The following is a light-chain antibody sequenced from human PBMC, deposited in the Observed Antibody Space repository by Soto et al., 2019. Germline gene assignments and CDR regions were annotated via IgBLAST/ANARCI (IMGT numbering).Light chain of an antibody. Sequence: DIQMTQSPSSLSASVGDRVTITCQASQDISNYLNWYQQKPGKAPKLLIYDASNLETGVPSRFSGSGSGTDFTFTISSLQPEDIAIYYCQQYDNPPITFGQGTRLEIK. J-gene: IGKJ5*01. V-gene: IGKV1-33*01. CDR3: QQYDNPPIT. CDR2: DAS. CDR1: QDISNY.